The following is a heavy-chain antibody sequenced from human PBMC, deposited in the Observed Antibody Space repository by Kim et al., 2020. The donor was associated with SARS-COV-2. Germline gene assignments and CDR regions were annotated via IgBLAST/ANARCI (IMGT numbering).Heavy chain of an antibody. J-gene: IGHJ3*02. V-gene: IGHV3-30-3*02. CDR3: AKESDAFDI. CDR2: NK. Sequence: NKYNADPVKSRFTTSSDNSKNVLYLQMNSVRGEDTAVYYCAKESDAFDIWCQGTMVTVSS.